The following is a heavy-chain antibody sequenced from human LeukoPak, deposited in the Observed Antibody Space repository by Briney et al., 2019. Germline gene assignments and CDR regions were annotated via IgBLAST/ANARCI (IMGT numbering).Heavy chain of an antibody. D-gene: IGHD6-19*01. CDR3: ARGKVVAGTPGQNSWDY. V-gene: IGHV4-4*07. CDR1: GGSISPYY. CDR2: IYTSGST. Sequence: SETLSLTCTVSGGSISPYYWSWIRQPAGKGLEWVGRIYTSGSTNYNPSLKSRVSMSVDTSKNQFSLKLSSVTAADTAAYYCARGKVVAGTPGQNSWDYWGQGTLVTVSS. J-gene: IGHJ4*02.